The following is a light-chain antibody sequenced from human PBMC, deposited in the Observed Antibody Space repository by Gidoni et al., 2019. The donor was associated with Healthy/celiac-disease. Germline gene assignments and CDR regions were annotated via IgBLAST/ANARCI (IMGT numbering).Light chain of an antibody. CDR1: TSDVGGYNY. V-gene: IGLV2-14*01. J-gene: IGLJ2*01. Sequence: QSALTQPASVSGSPGQSITSSGTGTTSDVGGYNYVSWYQQHPGKAPKLMIYEVSNRPSGVSNRFSGSKSGNTASLTITGLQAEDETDYYCSSYTSSSAVVFGGGTKLTVL. CDR3: SSYTSSSAVV. CDR2: EVS.